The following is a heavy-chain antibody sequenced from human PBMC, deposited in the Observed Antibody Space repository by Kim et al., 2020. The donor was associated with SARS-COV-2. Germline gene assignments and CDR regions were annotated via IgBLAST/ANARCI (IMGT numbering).Heavy chain of an antibody. CDR2: SGST. Sequence: SGSTNYNPSLKSRVTISVDTSKNQFSLKLSSVTAADTAVYYCARDRSGSQWGQGTLVTVSS. V-gene: IGHV4-59*01. CDR3: ARDRSGSQ. J-gene: IGHJ4*02. D-gene: IGHD1-26*01.